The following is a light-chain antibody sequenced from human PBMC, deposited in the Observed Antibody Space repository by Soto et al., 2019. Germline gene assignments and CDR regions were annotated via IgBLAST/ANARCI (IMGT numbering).Light chain of an antibody. V-gene: IGKV3-20*01. Sequence: EIVLTQSPCTLSLSPGERATLSCRASQSVSSSYLAWYQQTPGQAPRLLIYGASSRATGIPDRFSGSGSGTDFTLTISRLEPEDVAVYYCQQYRSSPAWTFGQGTKVEIK. CDR3: QQYRSSPAWT. J-gene: IGKJ1*01. CDR2: GAS. CDR1: QSVSSSY.